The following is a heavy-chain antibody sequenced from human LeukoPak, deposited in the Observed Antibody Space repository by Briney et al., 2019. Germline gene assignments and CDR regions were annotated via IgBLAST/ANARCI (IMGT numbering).Heavy chain of an antibody. CDR3: ARGVDTAMTRFDY. J-gene: IGHJ4*02. CDR1: GDTFSIYG. D-gene: IGHD5-18*01. CDR2: IIPISGAA. V-gene: IGHV1-69*13. Sequence: SVKVSCKAVGDTFSIYGISWVRQAPGQGLEWMGGIIPISGAAEYAQKFQGRVTITADEPTTTAYMELTSLTSDDTAVYYCARGVDTAMTRFDYWGQGTLVTVSS.